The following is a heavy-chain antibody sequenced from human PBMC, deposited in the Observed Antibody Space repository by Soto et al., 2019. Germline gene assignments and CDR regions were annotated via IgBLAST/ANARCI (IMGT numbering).Heavy chain of an antibody. CDR3: ARDGYDGSGSPYPAY. Sequence: SETLSLTCSVSGGSTSEYFWSWIRQSPGKGLEWIGYIYYLGSTDYNPSLKSRVTISVDTSKRQFSLRLTSVTAADTAVYYCARDGYDGSGSPYPAYWGPGTQVT. J-gene: IGHJ4*02. V-gene: IGHV4-59*01. CDR1: GGSTSEYF. CDR2: IYYLGST. D-gene: IGHD3-10*01.